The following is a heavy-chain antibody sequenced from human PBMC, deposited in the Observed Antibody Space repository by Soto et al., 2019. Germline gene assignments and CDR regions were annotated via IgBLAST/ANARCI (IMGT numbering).Heavy chain of an antibody. CDR2: FSPYNGNA. Sequence: QVQLEQSGAEVKKPGASVKVSCKASGYTFSNYGISWVRQAPGQGPEWMGWFSPYNGNANYVQKFQGRVTMTTDTSTSTAYMELRSVRSDDTAVYYCARVGDYYGSGSYEDYWGQGTLVTVSS. CDR3: ARVGDYYGSGSYEDY. V-gene: IGHV1-18*01. J-gene: IGHJ4*02. CDR1: GYTFSNYG. D-gene: IGHD3-10*01.